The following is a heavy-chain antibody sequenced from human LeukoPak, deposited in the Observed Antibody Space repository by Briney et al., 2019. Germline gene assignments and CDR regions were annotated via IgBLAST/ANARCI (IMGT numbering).Heavy chain of an antibody. J-gene: IGHJ5*02. CDR3: ARVSPHRKMSYGNQNWFDT. D-gene: IGHD3-16*01. V-gene: IGHV1-18*01. CDR2: ICGYNGYT. Sequence: ASVKVSCKASGYIFSNFGINWVRQAPGQGLEWMGWICGYNGYTKYAQKLQGRVTMTTDTSTSTAHMELRSLRSDDTAVYYCARVSPHRKMSYGNQNWFDTWGQGTLVTVSS. CDR1: GYIFSNFG.